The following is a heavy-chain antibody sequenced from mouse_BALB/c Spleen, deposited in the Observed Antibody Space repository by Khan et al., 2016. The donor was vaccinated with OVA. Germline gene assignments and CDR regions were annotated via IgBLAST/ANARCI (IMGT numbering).Heavy chain of an antibody. J-gene: IGHJ4*01. CDR3: VRLWLRYAMDY. D-gene: IGHD2-2*01. V-gene: IGHV10-1*02. Sequence: EVQLVETGGGLVQPKGSLKLSCAASGFTFNTYAMNWVRQAPGKGLEWVARIRSKSNNYATYYADSVKDRFTISRDDSQSMLYLQMNNLKTGDTAMYYCVRLWLRYAMDYWGQGTSVTVSS. CDR2: IRSKSNNYAT. CDR1: GFTFNTYA.